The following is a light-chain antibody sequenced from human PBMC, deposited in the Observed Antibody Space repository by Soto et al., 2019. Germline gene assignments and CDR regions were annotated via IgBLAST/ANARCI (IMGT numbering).Light chain of an antibody. CDR3: SSYTASNVV. Sequence: ALTQPASVSGSPGQSITISCTGTSSDVGGYNYVSWYQQHPGKAPKLMIYDVSNRPSGVSNRFSGSKSGNTASLTISGLQAEDEADYYCSSYTASNVVFGGGTQLTVL. V-gene: IGLV2-14*01. J-gene: IGLJ2*01. CDR1: SSDVGGYNY. CDR2: DVS.